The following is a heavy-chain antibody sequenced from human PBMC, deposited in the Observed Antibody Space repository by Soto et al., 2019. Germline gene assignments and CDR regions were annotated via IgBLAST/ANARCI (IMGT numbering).Heavy chain of an antibody. CDR3: ARVYCGGDCYSSSWYFDL. J-gene: IGHJ2*01. V-gene: IGHV1-69*01. Sequence: QVQLVQSGAEVKKPGSSVKVSCKASGGTFSSYAISWVRQAPGQGLEWMGGIIPIFGTANYAQKLQGRVTITADESTSTAYMELSSLRSEDTAVYYCARVYCGGDCYSSSWYFDLWGRGTLVTVSS. CDR2: IIPIFGTA. CDR1: GGTFSSYA. D-gene: IGHD2-21*02.